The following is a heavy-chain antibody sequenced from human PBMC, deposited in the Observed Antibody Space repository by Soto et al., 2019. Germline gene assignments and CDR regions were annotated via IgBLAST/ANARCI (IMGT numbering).Heavy chain of an antibody. CDR2: TFYRSRWFT. Sequence: SQTLSLTCAISGDSVSSNNAAWDWIRLSPSRGLEWLGRTFYRSRWFTDFAVSVKSRITITPDTSRNQFSLQLNSVTPDDTAVYYCARRTNNGFVNWAQGTQVTVSS. CDR1: GDSVSSNNAA. J-gene: IGHJ1*01. CDR3: ARRTNNGFVN. V-gene: IGHV6-1*01. D-gene: IGHD2-8*01.